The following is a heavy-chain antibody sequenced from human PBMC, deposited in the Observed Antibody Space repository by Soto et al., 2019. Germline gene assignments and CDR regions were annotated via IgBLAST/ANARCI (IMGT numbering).Heavy chain of an antibody. CDR3: ARDRDIVLVIATADHSYYGMDV. V-gene: IGHV4-31*03. Sequence: SETLSLTCTVSGDSISSDDYYWSWIRQHPGKGLEWIGCIYHSGSTYYNPSLKSRVTISVDTSTNQFSLKLNSVTAADTAVYYCARDRDIVLVIATADHSYYGMDVWGQGTTVTVSS. CDR1: GDSISSDDYY. J-gene: IGHJ6*02. D-gene: IGHD2-2*01. CDR2: IYHSGST.